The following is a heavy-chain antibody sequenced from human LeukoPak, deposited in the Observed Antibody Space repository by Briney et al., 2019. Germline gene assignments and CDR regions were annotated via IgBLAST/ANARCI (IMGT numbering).Heavy chain of an antibody. Sequence: GGSLRLSCAASGFIFRNYAMSWVCQAPGKGLEWGSALSDNSATSYYLDSVKGRFTISRDNSKNTLYLQMNSLGAEDTAVYYCAKPLVAVTPYYFDYWGQGILVTVSP. D-gene: IGHD5-12*01. CDR2: LSDNSATS. V-gene: IGHV3-23*01. CDR1: GFIFRNYA. J-gene: IGHJ4*02. CDR3: AKPLVAVTPYYFDY.